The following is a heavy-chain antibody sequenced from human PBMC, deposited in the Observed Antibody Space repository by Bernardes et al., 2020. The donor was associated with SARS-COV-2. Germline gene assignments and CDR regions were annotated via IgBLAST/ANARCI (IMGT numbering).Heavy chain of an antibody. J-gene: IGHJ4*02. CDR3: ARGISRFSGY. V-gene: IGHV4-34*01. Sequence: SETLSLTCAVYGGSFSGYYWTWIRQPPGQGLEWIGEINNSGSTNYNPSLKSRVTISTDTSKNQFSLKLSSVTAADTAVYYCARGISRFSGYWGQGTLVTVSS. D-gene: IGHD3-3*01. CDR2: INNSGST. CDR1: GGSFSGYY.